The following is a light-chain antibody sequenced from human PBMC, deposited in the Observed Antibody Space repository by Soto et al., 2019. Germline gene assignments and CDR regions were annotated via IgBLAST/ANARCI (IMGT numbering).Light chain of an antibody. CDR3: QLYGVSSPRIT. V-gene: IGKV3-20*01. CDR2: GAT. Sequence: EFVLTQSPGTLSLSPGAKATLSCRASQTVSASYLAWYQQKPGQAPRLLIYGATNRIIGIPDRFSGSVSGTDFTLTISRLEPEDFAVYYCQLYGVSSPRITFGQGTRLEIK. CDR1: QTVSASY. J-gene: IGKJ5*01.